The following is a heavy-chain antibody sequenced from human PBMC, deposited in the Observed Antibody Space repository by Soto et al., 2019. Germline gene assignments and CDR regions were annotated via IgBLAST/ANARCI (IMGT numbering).Heavy chain of an antibody. J-gene: IGHJ6*03. V-gene: IGHV1-2*04. CDR2: INPNGGGT. CDR1: GYTFTSYY. D-gene: IGHD1-7*01. CDR3: ARGFGNTLNYYMDV. Sequence: ASVKVSCKASGYTFTSYYMHCVRQAPGQGLEWMGRINPNGGGTSYAQKFQGWVTMTRDTSISTAYMELSRLRSDDTAVYYCARGFGNTLNYYMDVWGKGTTVTVSS.